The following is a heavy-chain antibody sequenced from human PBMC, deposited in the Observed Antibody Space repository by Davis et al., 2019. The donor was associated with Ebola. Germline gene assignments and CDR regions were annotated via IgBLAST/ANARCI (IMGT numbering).Heavy chain of an antibody. V-gene: IGHV3-23*01. Sequence: GEPLKISCAASGFTFSSYAMSWVRQAPGKGLEWVSAISGSGGSTYYADSVKGRFTISRDNSKKTLYLQMNSLRAEDTAVYYCASLGGVIDYWGQGILVTVSS. D-gene: IGHD2-8*01. CDR1: GFTFSSYA. J-gene: IGHJ4*02. CDR2: ISGSGGST. CDR3: ASLGGVIDY.